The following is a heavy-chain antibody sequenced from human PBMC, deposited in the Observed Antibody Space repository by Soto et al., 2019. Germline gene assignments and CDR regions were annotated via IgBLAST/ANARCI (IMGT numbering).Heavy chain of an antibody. J-gene: IGHJ6*02. CDR1: GFTFSTSA. V-gene: IGHV1-58*01. CDR3: AARRSGLYAMDV. CDR2: IVGGSGNT. Sequence: SVKVSCKASGFTFSTSAVQWVRQARGQRPEWMGWIVGGSGNTNYAQNSQERVIITRDMSTSTVYMELSSLRSDDTAVYFCAARRSGLYAMDVWGQGPTVTFS. D-gene: IGHD1-26*01.